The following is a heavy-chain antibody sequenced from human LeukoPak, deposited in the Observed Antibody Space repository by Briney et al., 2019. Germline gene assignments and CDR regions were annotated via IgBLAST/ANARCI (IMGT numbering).Heavy chain of an antibody. CDR1: NDSLSSNDYF. V-gene: IGHV4-39*02. Sequence: SETLSLTCSVSNDSLSSNDYFWGWVRQPPGKGLEWIGSLYHSGGTYYSPSLKNRVTISVATSKNHFSLRLTSVTAADTAVYYGAGGGGLHDYYYGMDVWGQGTTVTVSS. J-gene: IGHJ6*02. CDR2: LYHSGGT. CDR3: AGGGGLHDYYYGMDV. D-gene: IGHD3-16*01.